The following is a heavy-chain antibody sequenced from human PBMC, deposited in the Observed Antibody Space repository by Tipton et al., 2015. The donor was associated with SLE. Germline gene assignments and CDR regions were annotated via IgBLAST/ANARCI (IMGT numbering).Heavy chain of an antibody. D-gene: IGHD3-3*01. CDR1: GGSFSGYY. V-gene: IGHV4-34*01. Sequence: TLSLTCAVYGGSFSGYYWSWIRPPPGKGLEWIGEINHSGSTNYNPSLKSRVTISVDTSKNQFSLKLSSVTAADTAVYYCARGLLEPGDYSFCYMDVWGKGTTVTVSS. CDR3: ARGLLEPGDYSFCYMDV. J-gene: IGHJ6*03. CDR2: INHSGST.